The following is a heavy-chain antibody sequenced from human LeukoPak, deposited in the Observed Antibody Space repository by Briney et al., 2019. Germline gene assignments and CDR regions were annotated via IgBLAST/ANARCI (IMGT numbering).Heavy chain of an antibody. Sequence: GGSLRLSCAASGFTFSFSVMHWVRQAPGKGLEWVAGIPYDGNNRFYADPVKGRFTISRDNSKNTLSLQVNTLTAEDTAVYYCARAQSSSAWFHFDFWGQGTLVTVSS. J-gene: IGHJ4*02. CDR3: ARAQSSSAWFHFDF. V-gene: IGHV3-30*03. CDR1: GFTFSFSV. D-gene: IGHD6-13*01. CDR2: IPYDGNNR.